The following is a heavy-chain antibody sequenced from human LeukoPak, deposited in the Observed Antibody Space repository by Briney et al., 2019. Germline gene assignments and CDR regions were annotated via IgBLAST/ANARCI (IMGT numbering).Heavy chain of an antibody. CDR2: ISGSGGST. Sequence: GGSLRLSCAASGFTFSSYAMSWVRQAPGKGLEWVSAISGSGGSTYYADSVKGRFTISRDNSKNTLYLQMNSLRAEDTAVYYCAESPIAAAGKADDYWGQGTLVTVSS. D-gene: IGHD6-13*01. J-gene: IGHJ4*02. CDR1: GFTFSSYA. CDR3: AESPIAAAGKADDY. V-gene: IGHV3-23*01.